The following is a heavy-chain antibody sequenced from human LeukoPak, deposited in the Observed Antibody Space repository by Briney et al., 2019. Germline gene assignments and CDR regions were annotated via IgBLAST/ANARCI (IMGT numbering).Heavy chain of an antibody. Sequence: PSETVSLTCTVSGGSISSYYWSWIRQPPGKGLEWIGYIYYSGSTNYNPSLKSRVTISVDTSKNQFSLKLSSVTATDTAVYYCARRSPGERAFDIWGQGTMVTVCS. CDR1: GGSISSYY. CDR2: IYYSGST. J-gene: IGHJ3*02. D-gene: IGHD7-27*01. V-gene: IGHV4-59*08. CDR3: ARRSPGERAFDI.